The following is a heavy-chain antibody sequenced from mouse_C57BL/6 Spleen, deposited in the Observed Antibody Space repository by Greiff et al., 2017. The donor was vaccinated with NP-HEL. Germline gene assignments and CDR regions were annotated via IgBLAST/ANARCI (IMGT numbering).Heavy chain of an antibody. V-gene: IGHV14-4*01. Sequence: VQLQQSGAELVRPGASVKLSCTASGFNIKDDYMHWVKQRPEQGLEWIGWIDPENGDTEYASKFQGKATITADTSSNTAYLQLSSLTSEDTAVYYCRRVITTVVATRYYAMDYWGQGTSVTVSS. CDR1: GFNIKDDY. J-gene: IGHJ4*01. CDR2: IDPENGDT. CDR3: RRVITTVVATRYYAMDY. D-gene: IGHD1-1*01.